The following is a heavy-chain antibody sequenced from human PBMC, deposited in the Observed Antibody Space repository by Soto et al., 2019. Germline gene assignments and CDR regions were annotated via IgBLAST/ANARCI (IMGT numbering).Heavy chain of an antibody. CDR3: AKSAGGYYTAPVHGFDF. Sequence: EVQLLESGGGLVQPGGSLRLSCAVSGFTFSTYAMSWVRQAPGKGLEWVSAISGSGGTTFYADSVKGRFTISRDNSKNTLYLQMNSLRAEDTAVYYCAKSAGGYYTAPVHGFDFWGQGTMVTVSS. D-gene: IGHD3-3*01. J-gene: IGHJ3*01. V-gene: IGHV3-23*01. CDR2: ISGSGGTT. CDR1: GFTFSTYA.